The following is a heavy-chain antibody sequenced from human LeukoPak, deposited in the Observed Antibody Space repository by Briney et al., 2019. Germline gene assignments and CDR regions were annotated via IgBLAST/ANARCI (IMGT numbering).Heavy chain of an antibody. CDR3: ARVKSGSVVGANKLDC. V-gene: IGHV3-21*01. J-gene: IGHJ4*02. CDR1: GFTFSSYS. CDR2: ISSTSSYI. D-gene: IGHD1-26*01. Sequence: GGSLRLSGAASGFTFSSYSMNWVRQAQGKGLEWVSSISSTSSYIYYADSVKGRFTISRDNAKNSLYLQMNSPRAEDTAVYYCARVKSGSVVGANKLDCWGQGTLVTVSS.